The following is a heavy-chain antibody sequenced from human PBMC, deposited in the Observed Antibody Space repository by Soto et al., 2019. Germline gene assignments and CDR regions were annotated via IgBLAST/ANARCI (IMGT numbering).Heavy chain of an antibody. D-gene: IGHD3-10*01. CDR1: GFTVSSKY. CDR3: GKERRESGWFVCSY. V-gene: IGHV3-53*01. CDR2: LWSAGMT. Sequence: PGGSLILYFAASGFTVSSKYMRWVRQAPAKGLEWVSVLWSAGMTYHADPAMGRFTISRDNMKNTLYLQMNSLRADDTAVYYCGKERRESGWFVCSYWGQGILVRVSS. J-gene: IGHJ4*02.